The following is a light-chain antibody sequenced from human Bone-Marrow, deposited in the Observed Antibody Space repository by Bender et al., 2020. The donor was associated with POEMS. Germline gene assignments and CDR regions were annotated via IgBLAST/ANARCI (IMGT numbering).Light chain of an antibody. CDR1: ALPKKY. V-gene: IGLV3-1*01. CDR2: EDN. J-gene: IGLJ2*01. Sequence: SYEVTQPPSVSVSPGQTARITCSGDALPKKYAYWYQQKSGQAPVLVIYEDNKRPSGIHERFSGSNSGNTATLTISGTQAMDEADYYCQAWDSSFVVFGGGTKLTVL. CDR3: QAWDSSFVV.